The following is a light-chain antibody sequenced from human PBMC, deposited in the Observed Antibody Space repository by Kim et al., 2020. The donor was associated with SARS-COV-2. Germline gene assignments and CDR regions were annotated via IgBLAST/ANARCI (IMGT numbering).Light chain of an antibody. V-gene: IGLV1-44*01. Sequence: QSVLTQPPSASGTPGQRVTISCSGSSSNIGSNTVSWYQQLPGTAPKLLIYSNNQRPSWVPDRFSGSKSGTSASLAISGLQSEDEADYYCAAWDDSLNGVVFGGGTQLTVL. CDR3: AAWDDSLNGVV. CDR2: SNN. CDR1: SSNIGSNT. J-gene: IGLJ2*01.